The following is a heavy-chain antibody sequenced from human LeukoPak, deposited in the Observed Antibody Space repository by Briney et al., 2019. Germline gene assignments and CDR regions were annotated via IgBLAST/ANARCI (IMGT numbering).Heavy chain of an antibody. V-gene: IGHV4-39*01. CDR3: ARHISGSYRWGLDY. CDR2: IYYSGST. CDR1: GGSISSSSYY. D-gene: IGHD1-26*01. Sequence: SETLSLTCTVSGGSISSSSYYWDWIRQPPGTGLEWIGSIYYSGSTYYNPSLKSRVTISVATSKNQFSLNMSSVTAADTAVYYCARHISGSYRWGLDYWGQGTLVTLSS. J-gene: IGHJ4*02.